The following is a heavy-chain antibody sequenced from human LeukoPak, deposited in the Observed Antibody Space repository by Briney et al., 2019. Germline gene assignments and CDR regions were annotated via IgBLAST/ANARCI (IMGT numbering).Heavy chain of an antibody. CDR3: ARDNGVTDSYYFDY. J-gene: IGHJ4*02. V-gene: IGHV4-34*01. CDR2: INHSGST. CDR1: GGSFSGYY. D-gene: IGHD2-21*02. Sequence: SETLSLTCAVYGGSFSGYYWSWIRQPPGKGLEWIGEINHSGSTNYNPSLKSRVTISVDTSKNQFSLKMSSVTAADTAVYYCARDNGVTDSYYFDYWGQGALVTVSS.